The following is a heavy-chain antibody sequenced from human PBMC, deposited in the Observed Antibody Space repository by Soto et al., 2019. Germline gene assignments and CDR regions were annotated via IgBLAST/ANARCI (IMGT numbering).Heavy chain of an antibody. D-gene: IGHD6-19*01. CDR3: ARGAVAGEFDY. CDR1: CGSIISGGYS. Sequence: SETLSLTCAFSCGSIISGGYSWSWIRQPPGKGLEWIGYIYHSGSTYYNPSLKSRVTISVDRSKNQFSLKLSSVTAADTAVYYCARGAVAGEFDYWGQGTLVTVSS. CDR2: IYHSGST. V-gene: IGHV4-30-2*01. J-gene: IGHJ4*02.